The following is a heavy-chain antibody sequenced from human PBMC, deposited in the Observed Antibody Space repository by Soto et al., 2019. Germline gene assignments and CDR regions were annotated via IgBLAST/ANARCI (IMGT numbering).Heavy chain of an antibody. V-gene: IGHV3-30*18. CDR1: GFTFSSYG. J-gene: IGHJ5*02. CDR2: ISYDGSNK. Sequence: GGSLRLSCAASGFTFSSYGMHWVRQAPGKGLEWVAVISYDGSNKYYADSVKGRFTISRDNSKNTLYLQMNSLRAEDTAVYYCAKDKEDSSSWYNWFDPWGQGTLVTVSS. D-gene: IGHD6-13*01. CDR3: AKDKEDSSSWYNWFDP.